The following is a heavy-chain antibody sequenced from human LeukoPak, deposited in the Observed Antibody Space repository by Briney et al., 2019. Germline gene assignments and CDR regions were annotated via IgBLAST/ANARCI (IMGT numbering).Heavy chain of an antibody. J-gene: IGHJ4*02. D-gene: IGHD4-17*01. CDR3: ARAYYGDYVRTYYFDY. Sequence: KPSETLSLTCTVSGGSISSYYWSWIRQPPGKGLEWIGYIYYSGSTNYNPSLKSRVTISVDTSRNQFSLKLSSVTAADTAVYYCARAYYGDYVRTYYFDYWGQGTLVTVSS. CDR1: GGSISSYY. CDR2: IYYSGST. V-gene: IGHV4-59*08.